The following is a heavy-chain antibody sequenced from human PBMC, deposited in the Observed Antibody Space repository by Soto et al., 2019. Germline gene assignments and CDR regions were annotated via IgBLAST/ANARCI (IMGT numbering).Heavy chain of an antibody. V-gene: IGHV4-59*12. CDR1: GGSISSYY. CDR2: IFHSGST. CDR3: ARVYSGSYSDS. Sequence: SETLSLTCTVSGGSISSYYWSWVRQPPGKGLEWIGEIFHSGSTHYSPSLKSRVTISVDKSKKYFSLNLTSVTAADTAVYYCARVYSGSYSDSWGQGTLVTVSS. J-gene: IGHJ4*02. D-gene: IGHD1-26*01.